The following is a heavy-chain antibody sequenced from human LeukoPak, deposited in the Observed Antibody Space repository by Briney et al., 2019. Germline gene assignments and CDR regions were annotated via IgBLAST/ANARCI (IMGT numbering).Heavy chain of an antibody. CDR1: GYTFPGYY. J-gene: IGHJ5*02. D-gene: IGHD2-15*01. Sequence: ASVKVSCKAAGYTFPGYYMFWVGQAPGQGLKWMGRINPNSGGTNYAQKFQGRVTMTRNTSISTAYMELSRLRSDDTAVYYCARGYCSGGSCYSVENWFDPWGQGTLVTVSS. CDR2: INPNSGGT. V-gene: IGHV1-2*06. CDR3: ARGYCSGGSCYSVENWFDP.